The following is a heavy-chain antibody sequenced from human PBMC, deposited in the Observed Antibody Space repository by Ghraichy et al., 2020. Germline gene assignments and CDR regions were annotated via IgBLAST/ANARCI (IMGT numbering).Heavy chain of an antibody. CDR3: AKDVLYYDFWSGSDAFDI. CDR2: ISGSGGST. D-gene: IGHD3-3*01. J-gene: IGHJ3*02. Sequence: GESLNISCAASGFTFSSYAMSWVRQAPGKGLEWVSAISGSGGSTYYADSVKGRFTISRDNSKNTLYLQMNSLRAEDTAVYYCAKDVLYYDFWSGSDAFDIWGQGTMVTVSS. V-gene: IGHV3-23*01. CDR1: GFTFSSYA.